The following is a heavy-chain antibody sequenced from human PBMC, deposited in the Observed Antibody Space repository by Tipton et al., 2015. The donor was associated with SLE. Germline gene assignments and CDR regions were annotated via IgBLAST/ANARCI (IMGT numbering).Heavy chain of an antibody. V-gene: IGHV4-4*07. J-gene: IGHJ4*02. CDR2: IRTSGST. Sequence: TLSLTCTITGGSFSSFYWSWMRQPAGKGLEWIGRIRTSGSTNYNPPLKSRVTMSLDTSKTQFSLKLNSVTAADTAVYYCARVGSGYYFVEGFDYWGQGSLVTVSS. CDR3: ARVGSGYYFVEGFDY. CDR1: GGSFSSFY. D-gene: IGHD3-3*01.